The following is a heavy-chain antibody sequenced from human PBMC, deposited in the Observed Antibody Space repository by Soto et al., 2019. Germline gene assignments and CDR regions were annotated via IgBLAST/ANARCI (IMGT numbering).Heavy chain of an antibody. CDR1: GFIFTSYS. J-gene: IGHJ4*02. Sequence: EVQLVESGGGLVQPGGSLRLSCAASGFIFTSYSMNWVRQAPGKGLEWVSSISGGGGDTSYADSVRGRFTISRDNSKNTLYLQMNSLRAEDAAVYYCVRSFTWYSEADYWGQGTLVTVSS. CDR2: ISGGGGDT. CDR3: VRSFTWYSEADY. V-gene: IGHV3-23*04. D-gene: IGHD6-13*01.